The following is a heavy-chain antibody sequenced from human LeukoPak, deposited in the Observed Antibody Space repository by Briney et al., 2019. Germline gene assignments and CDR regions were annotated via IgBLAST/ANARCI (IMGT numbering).Heavy chain of an antibody. V-gene: IGHV4-39*01. J-gene: IGHJ4*02. Sequence: SETLSLTCTVSSDSISTSTYYWGRIRQPPGKGLEWVGSIYSSGHTYYSPPLQNRVTISVDTSKNQFSLKLSSVTAADTAIYYCARHRSPGVGATEYWGQGTLVPVSS. D-gene: IGHD1-26*01. CDR1: SDSISTSTYY. CDR3: ARHRSPGVGATEY. CDR2: IYSSGHT.